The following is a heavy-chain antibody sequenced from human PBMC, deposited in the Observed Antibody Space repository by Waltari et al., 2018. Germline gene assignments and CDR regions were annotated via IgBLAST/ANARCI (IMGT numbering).Heavy chain of an antibody. CDR1: GGSISGYY. Sequence: QVQLQQWGAGLLKPSETLSLTCAVSGGSISGYYWTWIRQSPERGLEWIGEIKDGERINSNPSRASRVTVLDTPKYQVSLTLTSVTAGDSGVYYCARLRFSEQIGRHCNSTGCYKFLEDEFHGLDLWGPGTPVTVSS. V-gene: IGHV4-34*01. D-gene: IGHD6-6*01. CDR2: IKDGERI. J-gene: IGHJ6*02. CDR3: ARLRFSEQIGRHCNSTGCYKFLEDEFHGLDL.